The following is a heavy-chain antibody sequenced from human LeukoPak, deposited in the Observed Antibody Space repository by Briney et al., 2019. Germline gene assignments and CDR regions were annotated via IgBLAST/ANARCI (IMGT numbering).Heavy chain of an antibody. CDR3: ARDGNSFEY. CDR2: IKKDGSDK. D-gene: IGHD5-24*01. Sequence: GGSLRLSCATSGFSFSNSWMTWVRQAPGRRLEWVANIKKDGSDKFYADSVKGRFIISRDNAKNSLYLQMNSLRVEDTAVYYCARDGNSFEYWGQGTQVTVSS. J-gene: IGHJ4*02. V-gene: IGHV3-7*01. CDR1: GFSFSNSW.